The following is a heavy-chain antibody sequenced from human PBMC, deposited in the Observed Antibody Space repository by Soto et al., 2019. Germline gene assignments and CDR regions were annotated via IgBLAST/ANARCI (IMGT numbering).Heavy chain of an antibody. CDR2: IYYSGST. CDR3: ARGGYCSSTCCYSSEY. V-gene: IGHV4-61*01. D-gene: IGHD2-2*01. J-gene: IGHJ4*02. CDR1: GGSVSSGSYY. Sequence: SETLSLTCTVSGGSVSSGSYYWSWIRQPPGKGLEWIGYIYYSGSTNYNPSLKSRVTISVDTPKNQFSLKLSSVTGADTAVYYCARGGYCSSTCCYSSEYWGRGALVTVCS.